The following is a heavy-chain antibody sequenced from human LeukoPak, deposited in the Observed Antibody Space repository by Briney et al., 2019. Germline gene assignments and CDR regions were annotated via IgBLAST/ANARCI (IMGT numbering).Heavy chain of an antibody. CDR2: ISGSGGST. CDR3: AKDLARGGYSFWGVIVSDAFDI. V-gene: IGHV3-23*01. Sequence: GGSLRLSCAASEFTFSSYAMSWVRQAPGKGLEWVSAISGSGGSTYYADSVKGRFTISRDNSKNTLYLQMNSLRAEDTAVYYCAKDLARGGYSFWGVIVSDAFDIWGQGTMVTVSS. D-gene: IGHD3-16*02. J-gene: IGHJ3*02. CDR1: EFTFSSYA.